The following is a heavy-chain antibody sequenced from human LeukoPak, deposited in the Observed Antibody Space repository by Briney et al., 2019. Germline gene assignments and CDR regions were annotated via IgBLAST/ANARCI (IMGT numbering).Heavy chain of an antibody. D-gene: IGHD6-13*01. CDR3: ARPIYSSSWDAFNI. CDR1: GFTLSNYA. J-gene: IGHJ3*02. CDR2: INQDGSKV. Sequence: GGSLRLSCAASGFTLSNYAMSWVRQAPGKGLECVANINQDGSKVYYVDSVKGRFTISRDKAKKSLFLQMNSLRGEDTAVYYCARPIYSSSWDAFNIWGQGTMVTVSS. V-gene: IGHV3-7*01.